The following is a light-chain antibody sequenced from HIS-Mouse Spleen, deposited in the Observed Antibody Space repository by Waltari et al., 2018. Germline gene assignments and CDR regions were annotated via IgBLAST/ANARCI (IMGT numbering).Light chain of an antibody. V-gene: IGKV1-9*01. CDR2: AAS. CDR1: QGISSY. J-gene: IGKJ1*01. CDR3: QQLNSYPPT. Sequence: DIQLTQSPSFLSASVGDRVTITCRASQGISSYLAWYQQKPGKAPKLLIYAASTLQSGVPSRFRGSGSGTEFTLTISSLQREDFATYYCQQLNSYPPTFGQGTKVEIK.